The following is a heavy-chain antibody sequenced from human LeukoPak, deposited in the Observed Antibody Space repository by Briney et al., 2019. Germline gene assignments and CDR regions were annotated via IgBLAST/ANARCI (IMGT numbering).Heavy chain of an antibody. D-gene: IGHD5-18*01. V-gene: IGHV3-7*03. CDR3: ARGRGYNYIY. CDR1: GFTLSSYW. J-gene: IGHJ4*02. Sequence: PGGSLRLSCAASGFTLSSYWMSWVRQAPGKGLEWVAKIKEDGSEKYYGDSVKGRFTVSRDNAKNPLYLQMNSLRAEDTALYFCARGRGYNYIYWGQGTLVTVSS. CDR2: IKEDGSEK.